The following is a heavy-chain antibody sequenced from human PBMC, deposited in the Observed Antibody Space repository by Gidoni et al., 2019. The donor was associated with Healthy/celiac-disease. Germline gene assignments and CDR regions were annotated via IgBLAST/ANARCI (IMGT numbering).Heavy chain of an antibody. D-gene: IGHD3-22*01. CDR3: ARGGSDYDSSGYYYDMAFDP. V-gene: IGHV1-46*01. CDR2: INPSGGST. Sequence: QVQLVQSGAEVKKPGASVKVSCKASGDTFTSYYMHWVRQAPGQGLEWMGIINPSGGSTSYAQKFQGRVTMTRDTSTSTVYMELSSLRSEDTAVYYCARGGSDYDSSGYYYDMAFDPWGQGTLVTVSS. J-gene: IGHJ5*02. CDR1: GDTFTSYY.